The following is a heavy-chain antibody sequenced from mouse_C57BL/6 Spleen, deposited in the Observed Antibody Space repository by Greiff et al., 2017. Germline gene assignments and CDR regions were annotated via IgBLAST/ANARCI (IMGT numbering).Heavy chain of an antibody. CDR2: ISYSGST. CDR1: GYSITSGYD. CDR3: ARESSYYFDY. Sequence: EVQLMESGPGMVKPSQSLSLTCTVTGYSITSGYDWHWIRHFPGNKLEWMGYISYSGSTNYNPSLKSRISITHDTSKNHFFLKLNSVTTEDTATYYCARESSYYFDYWGQGTTLTVSS. J-gene: IGHJ2*01. V-gene: IGHV3-1*01.